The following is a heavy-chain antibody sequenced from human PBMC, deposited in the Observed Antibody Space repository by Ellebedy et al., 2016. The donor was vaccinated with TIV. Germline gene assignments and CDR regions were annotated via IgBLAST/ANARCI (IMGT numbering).Heavy chain of an antibody. D-gene: IGHD3-10*01. CDR1: GFTFSSYS. V-gene: IGHV3-30*03. Sequence: GGSLRLXXAASGFTFSSYSMNWVRQAPGKGLEWVAVISYDGSNKYYADSVKGRFTISRDNSKNTLYLQMNSLRAEDTAVYYCAREGSGSGYYYYGMDVWGQGTTVTVSS. CDR3: AREGSGSGYYYYGMDV. J-gene: IGHJ6*02. CDR2: ISYDGSNK.